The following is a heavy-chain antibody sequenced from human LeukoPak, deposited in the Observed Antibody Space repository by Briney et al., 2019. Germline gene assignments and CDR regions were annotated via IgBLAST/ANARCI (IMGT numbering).Heavy chain of an antibody. V-gene: IGHV3-21*01. CDR1: GFTFSSYS. J-gene: IGHJ4*02. Sequence: TGGSLRLSCAASGFTFSSYSMNWVRQAPGKGLEWVSSISSSSSYIYYADSVKGRFTISRDNAKNSLYLQMNSLRAEDTAVYYCARDFPPRRLPWFGYWGQGTLVTVSS. D-gene: IGHD5-24*01. CDR3: ARDFPPRRLPWFGY. CDR2: ISSSSSYI.